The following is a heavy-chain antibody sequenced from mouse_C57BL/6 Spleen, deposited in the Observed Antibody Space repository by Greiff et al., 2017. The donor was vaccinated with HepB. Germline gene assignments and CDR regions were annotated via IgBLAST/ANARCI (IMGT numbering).Heavy chain of an antibody. V-gene: IGHV5-17*01. CDR1: GFTFSDYG. D-gene: IGHD2-3*01. J-gene: IGHJ2*01. Sequence: EVKVVESGGGLVKPGGSLKLSCAASGFTFSDYGMHWVRQAPEKGLEWVAYISSGSSTIYYADTVNGRFTISRDNAKNTLFLQMTSLRSEDTAMYYCARGRVVWLLPDYWGQGTTLTVSS. CDR3: ARGRVVWLLPDY. CDR2: ISSGSSTI.